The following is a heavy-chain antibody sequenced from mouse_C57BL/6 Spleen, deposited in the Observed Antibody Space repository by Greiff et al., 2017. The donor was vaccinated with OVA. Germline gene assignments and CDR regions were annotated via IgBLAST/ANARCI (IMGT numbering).Heavy chain of an antibody. CDR1: GYTFTSYW. D-gene: IGHD1-1*01. Sequence: QVQLHQPGAELVKPGASVKMSCKASGYTFTSYWITWVKQRPGQGLEWIGDIYPGSGSTNYNEKFKSKATLTVDTSSSTAYMQLSSLTSEDSAVYYCARSDYYGSSYGYWGQGTTLTVSS. V-gene: IGHV1-55*01. CDR2: IYPGSGST. J-gene: IGHJ2*01. CDR3: ARSDYYGSSYGY.